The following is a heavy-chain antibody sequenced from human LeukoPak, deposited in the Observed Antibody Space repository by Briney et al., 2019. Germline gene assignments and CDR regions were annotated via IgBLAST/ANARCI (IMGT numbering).Heavy chain of an antibody. CDR1: GGSFSGYY. Sequence: PSETLSLTCAVYGGSFSGYYWSWIRQPPGKGLEWIGEINHSGSTNYNPSLKSRVTISVDTSKNHFSLKLSSVTAADTAVYYCARAGGLRGYYWGQGTLVTVSS. J-gene: IGHJ4*02. V-gene: IGHV4-34*01. D-gene: IGHD4-17*01. CDR3: ARAGGLRGYY. CDR2: INHSGST.